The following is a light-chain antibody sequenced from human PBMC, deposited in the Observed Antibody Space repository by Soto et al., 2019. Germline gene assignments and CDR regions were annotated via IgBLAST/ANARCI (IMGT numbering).Light chain of an antibody. CDR1: QSISSW. CDR3: QQYNSHWT. V-gene: IGKV1-5*03. CDR2: KAS. J-gene: IGKJ1*01. Sequence: DIQMTQSPSTLSASVGDRVTITCRASQSISSWLAWYQQKPGKAPKLLIQKASSLESGVPSRFSGSGSGTEFTLTISSLQPDDIATYYCQQYNSHWTFGQGTKVEIK.